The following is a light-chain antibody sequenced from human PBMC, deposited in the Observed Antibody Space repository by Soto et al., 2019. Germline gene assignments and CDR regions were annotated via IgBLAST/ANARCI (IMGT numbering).Light chain of an antibody. CDR2: WAS. CDR3: QQYYTTPWT. Sequence: DIVMTQSPDSLAVSLGERATINCKSSQSVLYSSDNKNYLTWYQQRPGQPPKLLIYWASTRESGVPDRFNGSGSGTDFTLTISSLQAEDVAVYYCQQYYTTPWTFGQGTKVEI. J-gene: IGKJ1*01. V-gene: IGKV4-1*01. CDR1: QSVLYSSDNKNY.